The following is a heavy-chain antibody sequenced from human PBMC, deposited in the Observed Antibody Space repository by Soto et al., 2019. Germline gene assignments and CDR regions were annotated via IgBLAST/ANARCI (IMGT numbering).Heavy chain of an antibody. CDR2: IYSGGYT. CDR1: GFTVSNNY. V-gene: IGHV3-53*01. D-gene: IGHD3-10*01. CDR3: APRGGGGGY. J-gene: IGHJ4*02. Sequence: EVQLVESGGGLIQPGGSLRLSCAVSGFTVSNNYMSWVRQAPGKGLEGVSVIYSGGYTAYGDSVKGRFTISRDNSNNTLYQQMKTRGADAPAVYSGAPRGGGGGYWGQGTLVTVSS.